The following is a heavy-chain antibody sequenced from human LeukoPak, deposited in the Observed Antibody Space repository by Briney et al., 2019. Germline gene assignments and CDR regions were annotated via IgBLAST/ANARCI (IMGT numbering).Heavy chain of an antibody. Sequence: SETLSLTCTVSGVSISSSYSYWGWIRQPPGMGLEWIGSIYYTGNTYYNASLKSQVSISIDTSKNQFSLKLSSVTAADTAMYYCARNGYGSEYFQYWGQGTLVTVSS. D-gene: IGHD5-18*01. CDR1: GVSISSSYSY. CDR3: ARNGYGSEYFQY. J-gene: IGHJ1*01. V-gene: IGHV4-39*07. CDR2: IYYTGNT.